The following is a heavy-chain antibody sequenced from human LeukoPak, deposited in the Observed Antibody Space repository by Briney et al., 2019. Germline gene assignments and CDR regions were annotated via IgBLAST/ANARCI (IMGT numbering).Heavy chain of an antibody. Sequence: SQTLSLTCAVYGGSFSGYYWSWIRQPPGKGLEWIGEINHSGSTNYNPSLKSRVTISVDTSKNQFSLKLSSVTAADTAVYYCARVTESYGSGRPHNYYYYYMDVWGKGTTVTISS. CDR1: GGSFSGYY. V-gene: IGHV4-34*01. CDR3: ARVTESYGSGRPHNYYYYYMDV. D-gene: IGHD3-10*01. CDR2: INHSGST. J-gene: IGHJ6*03.